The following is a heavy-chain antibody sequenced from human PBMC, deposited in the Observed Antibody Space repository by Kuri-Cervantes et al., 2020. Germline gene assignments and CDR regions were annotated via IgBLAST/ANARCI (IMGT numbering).Heavy chain of an antibody. CDR3: ASVAVAGKGPDY. J-gene: IGHJ4*02. CDR1: GFTFSSYG. CDR2: IWYDGSNK. D-gene: IGHD6-19*01. Sequence: GESLKISCAASGFTFSSYGMHWVRQAPGKGLEWVAVIWYDGSNKYYTDSVKGRFTISRDNSKNTLYLQMNSLRAEDTAVYYCASVAVAGKGPDYWGQGTLVTVSS. V-gene: IGHV3-33*08.